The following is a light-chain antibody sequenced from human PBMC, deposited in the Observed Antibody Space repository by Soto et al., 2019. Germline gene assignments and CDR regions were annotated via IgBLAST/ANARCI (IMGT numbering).Light chain of an antibody. CDR2: GNN. V-gene: IGLV1-40*01. J-gene: IGLJ3*02. CDR3: QSYDSSLSASV. Sequence: QSVLTQPPSVSGAPGQRVTISCTGSSSNIGAIYDVHWYQQLPGTAPKVLIFGNNNRPSGVPDRFSGSKSGTSASLAITGLQAEAEADYYCQSYDSSLSASVFGGGTKLTVL. CDR1: SSNIGAIYD.